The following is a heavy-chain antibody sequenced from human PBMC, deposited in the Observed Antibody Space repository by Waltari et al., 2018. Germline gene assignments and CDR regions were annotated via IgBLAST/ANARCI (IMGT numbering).Heavy chain of an antibody. CDR1: GFCFSESG. J-gene: IGHJ4*02. CDR3: NGRDDYNGGH. CDR2: LRSEAYGGTP. Sequence: EVQLVESGGRLVQPGRSLSLSCATSGFCFSESGISWFRHVPGKGLEWVGFLRSEAYGGTPEYAASVRGRFTISRDDSKGLAYLQMNNLRTEDTAVYYCNGRDDYNGGHWGQGTLVTVSS. V-gene: IGHV3-49*03. D-gene: IGHD4-4*01.